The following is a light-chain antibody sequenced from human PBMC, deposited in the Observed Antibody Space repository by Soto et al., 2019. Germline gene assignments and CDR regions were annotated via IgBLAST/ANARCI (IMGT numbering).Light chain of an antibody. CDR3: SSYTTSNTRQIV. V-gene: IGLV2-14*01. CDR1: SSDVGGYNY. Sequence: QSVLTQPSSVSRSPGQSITITCTRTSSDVGGYNYVSWYQQHPGKAPKFMIYDVSNRPSGVSNRFSGSKSGNTASLTISGLQAEDEADYYCSSYTTSNTRQIVFGTGTKVTVL. J-gene: IGLJ1*01. CDR2: DVS.